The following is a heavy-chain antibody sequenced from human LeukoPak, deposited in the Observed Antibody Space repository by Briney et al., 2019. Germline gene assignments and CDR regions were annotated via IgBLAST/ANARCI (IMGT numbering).Heavy chain of an antibody. D-gene: IGHD2-2*01. Sequence: ASVKVSCKASGYTFTDYYMQWVRQAPGQGLELMGWFNPNSGGTNYAQKFQGRVTMTRDTPISTAYMELSRLRSDDTAVYYCARGGLSSTSRFIDYWGQGTLVTVSS. J-gene: IGHJ4*02. CDR3: ARGGLSSTSRFIDY. V-gene: IGHV1-2*02. CDR2: FNPNSGGT. CDR1: GYTFTDYY.